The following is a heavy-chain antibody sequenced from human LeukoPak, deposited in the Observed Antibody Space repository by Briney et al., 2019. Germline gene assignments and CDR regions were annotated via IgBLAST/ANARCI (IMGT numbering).Heavy chain of an antibody. D-gene: IGHD3-9*01. CDR3: ARGQGGNYDILTGYYSCWFDP. CDR1: GYSFTSYW. Sequence: GESLKISCKGSGYSFTSYWIGWMRQMPGKGLEWMGIIYPGDSDTRYSPSFQGQVTISADKSISTAYLQWSSLKASDTAMYYCARGQGGNYDILTGYYSCWFDPWGQGTLVTVSS. V-gene: IGHV5-51*01. CDR2: IYPGDSDT. J-gene: IGHJ5*02.